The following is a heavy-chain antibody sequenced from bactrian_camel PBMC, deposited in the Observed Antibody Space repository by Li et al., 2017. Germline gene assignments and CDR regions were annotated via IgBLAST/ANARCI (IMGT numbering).Heavy chain of an antibody. Sequence: VQLVESGGGLVQPGGSLRLSCAASGFTGSTYYMSWVRQAPGKGLEWVSTVGWSGDSTNYADSVKGRFTISLDAAANTLYLQMDSLTPEDTAMYYCAASLGKTYCHAAFFLTRSRPNFGQMGQGTQVTVS. CDR2: VGWSGDST. CDR1: GFTGSTYY. D-gene: IGHD5*01. J-gene: IGHJ4*01. V-gene: IGHV3S40*01.